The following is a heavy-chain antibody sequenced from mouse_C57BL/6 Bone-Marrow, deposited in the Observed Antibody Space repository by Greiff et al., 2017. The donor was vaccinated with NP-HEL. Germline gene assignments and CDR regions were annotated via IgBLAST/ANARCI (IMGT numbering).Heavy chain of an antibody. J-gene: IGHJ4*01. D-gene: IGHD3-2*02. Sequence: QVQLQQSGAELVRPGTSVKVSCKASGYAFTNYLIEWVKQRPGQGLEWIGVINPGSGGTNYNEKFKGKATLTADKSSSTAYMQLSSLTSEDSAVYVCARGRGERGSGGYAMDDWGQGTSVTVSS. V-gene: IGHV1-54*01. CDR1: GYAFTNYL. CDR3: ARGRGERGSGGYAMDD. CDR2: INPGSGGT.